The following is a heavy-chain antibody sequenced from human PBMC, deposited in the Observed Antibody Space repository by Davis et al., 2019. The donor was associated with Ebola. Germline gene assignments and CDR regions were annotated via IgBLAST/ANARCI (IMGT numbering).Heavy chain of an antibody. CDR3: ARGKDYYSGIDV. V-gene: IGHV1-3*01. CDR2: INAGNGNT. CDR1: GYTFTSYA. Sequence: ASVQVSCKASGYTFTSYAMHWVRQAPGQRLEWMGWINAGNGNTKYSQKFQGRVTITRDTSASTAYMELSSLRSEDTAIYYCARGKDYYSGIDVWGEGTTVTVS. J-gene: IGHJ6*02.